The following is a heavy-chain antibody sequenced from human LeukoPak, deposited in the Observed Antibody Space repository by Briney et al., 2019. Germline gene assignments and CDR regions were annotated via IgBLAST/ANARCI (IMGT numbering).Heavy chain of an antibody. D-gene: IGHD3-10*01. CDR3: AKVTYGSGTYGAFDS. CDR1: GFTFSNYA. V-gene: IGHV3-23*01. CDR2: ISGSGGNT. J-gene: IGHJ4*02. Sequence: GGSLRLSCAASGFTFSNYAMSWVRQAPGKGLEWVSSISGSGGNTYYADSVKGRFTISRDNSKNTLYLQMNSLRAEDTAIYYCAKVTYGSGTYGAFDSWGQGTLVTVSS.